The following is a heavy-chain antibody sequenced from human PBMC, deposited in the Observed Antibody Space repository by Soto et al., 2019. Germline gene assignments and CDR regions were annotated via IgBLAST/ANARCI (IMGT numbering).Heavy chain of an antibody. J-gene: IGHJ6*02. CDR2: INPSGGST. CDR3: ARGVGYCSGGSCYGYYYYGMDV. Sequence: ASVKVSCKASGYTFTSYYMHWVRQAPGQGLEWMGIINPSGGSTSYAQKFQGRVTMTRDTSTSTVYMELSSLRSEDTAVYYCARGVGYCSGGSCYGYYYYGMDVWGPGTTVTVSS. V-gene: IGHV1-46*01. D-gene: IGHD2-15*01. CDR1: GYTFTSYY.